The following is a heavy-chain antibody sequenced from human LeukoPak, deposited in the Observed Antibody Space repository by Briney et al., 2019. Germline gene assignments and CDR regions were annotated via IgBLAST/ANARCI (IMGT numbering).Heavy chain of an antibody. Sequence: ASVKVSCKVSGYTFTDYYMHWVQQAPGKGLEWMGLVDPEDGETIYAEKFQGRVTITADTSTDTAYMELSSLRSEDTAVYYCARSGTPDPFYYDSSGGAFDIWGQGTMVTVSS. V-gene: IGHV1-69-2*01. CDR1: GYTFTDYY. D-gene: IGHD3-22*01. J-gene: IGHJ3*02. CDR2: VDPEDGET. CDR3: ARSGTPDPFYYDSSGGAFDI.